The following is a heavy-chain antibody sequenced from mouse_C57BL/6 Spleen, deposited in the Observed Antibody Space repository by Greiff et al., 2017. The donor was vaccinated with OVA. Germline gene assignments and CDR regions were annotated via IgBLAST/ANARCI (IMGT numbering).Heavy chain of an antibody. D-gene: IGHD1-1*01. J-gene: IGHJ2*01. CDR3: ARTDYYGSSYYCDY. Sequence: VQRVESGPGLVAPSQSLSITCTVSGFSLTSYAISWVRQPPGTGLEWLGVIWTGGGTNYNSALKSRLSISEDNAKSQVILKRNSLQTDDTARYYGARTDYYGSSYYCDYWGQGTTLTGSA. CDR2: IWTGGGT. CDR1: GFSLTSYA. V-gene: IGHV2-9-1*01.